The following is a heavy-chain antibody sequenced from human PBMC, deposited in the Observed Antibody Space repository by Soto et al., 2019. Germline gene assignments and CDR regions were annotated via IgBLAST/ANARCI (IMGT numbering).Heavy chain of an antibody. CDR1: GFTLVTYG. V-gene: IGHV3-30*18. D-gene: IGHD2-2*01. CDR2: ISYDGSNK. J-gene: IGHJ5*02. Sequence: QVQLVESGEGLSHLGRPLSPPWQPSGFTLVTYGMHGFRQPPGKGLGWGAVISYDGSNKYYADSVKGRFTISRDNSKNTLYLQMNSLRAEDTAVYYCAKASYCSSTSCYAGLSWGQGTLVTVSS. CDR3: AKASYCSSTSCYAGLS.